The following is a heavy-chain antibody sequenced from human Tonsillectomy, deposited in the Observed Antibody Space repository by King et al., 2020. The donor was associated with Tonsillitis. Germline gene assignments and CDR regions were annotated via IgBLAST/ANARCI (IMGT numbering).Heavy chain of an antibody. CDR1: GGSISNYY. V-gene: IGHV4-4*07. Sequence: QLQESGPGLVKPSETLSLTCTVSGGSISNYYWSWIRQPAGKGLEWIGRIYTSGSTNYNPSLESRVTMSVDTSKNQFSLKMSSVTAADTAIYYCARDVSVTAIPKAFDIWGPGTMVTVSS. J-gene: IGHJ3*02. CDR2: IYTSGST. D-gene: IGHD2-21*02. CDR3: ARDVSVTAIPKAFDI.